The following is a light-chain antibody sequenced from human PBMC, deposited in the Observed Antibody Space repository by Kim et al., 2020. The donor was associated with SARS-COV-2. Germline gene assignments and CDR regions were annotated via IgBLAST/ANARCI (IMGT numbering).Light chain of an antibody. CDR3: QQYTNWPWT. J-gene: IGKJ1*01. CDR2: AAS. CDR1: QSVSSH. Sequence: VSPGDRATLSCRASQSVSSHFAWFQQRPGRAPRLLIYAASTRASGVPARFSGSGSGTEFTLSISSLQSEDFAVYFCQQYTNWPWTFGLGTKVDIK. V-gene: IGKV3-15*01.